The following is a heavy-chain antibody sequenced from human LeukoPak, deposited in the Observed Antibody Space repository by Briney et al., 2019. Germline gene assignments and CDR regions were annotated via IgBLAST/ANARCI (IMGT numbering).Heavy chain of an antibody. CDR2: IIPILGIA. CDR3: ARDPPYGSGSYLNDY. Sequence: SVKVSCKASGYTSTTYGTSWVRQAPGQGLEWMGRIIPILGIANYAQKFQGRVTITADKSTSTAYMELSSLRSEDTAVYYCARDPPYGSGSYLNDYWGQGTLVTVSS. J-gene: IGHJ4*02. CDR1: GYTSTTYG. D-gene: IGHD3-10*01. V-gene: IGHV1-69*04.